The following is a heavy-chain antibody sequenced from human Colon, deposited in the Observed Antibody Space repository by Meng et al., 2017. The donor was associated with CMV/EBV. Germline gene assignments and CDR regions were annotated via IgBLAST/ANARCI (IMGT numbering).Heavy chain of an antibody. Sequence: GGSLRLSCAASGFTFSTYWMSWVRQAPGKGLEWVANIKQDGSEKHYVDSVEGRFTISRDNAKNSLYLQMDGLRVEDTAVYYCARDVGSSTSMDYWGQGTLVTVSS. V-gene: IGHV3-7*01. CDR1: GFTFSTYW. CDR2: IKQDGSEK. J-gene: IGHJ4*02. D-gene: IGHD6-6*01. CDR3: ARDVGSSTSMDY.